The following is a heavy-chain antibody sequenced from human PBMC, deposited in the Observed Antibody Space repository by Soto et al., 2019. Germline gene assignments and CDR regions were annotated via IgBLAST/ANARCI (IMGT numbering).Heavy chain of an antibody. D-gene: IGHD6-13*01. V-gene: IGHV3-9*01. CDR3: AKDMSSSWYVGKLLDY. CDR2: ISWNSGSI. Sequence: PGGSLRLSCAASGFTFDDYAMHWVRQAPGKGLEWVSGISWNSGSIGYADSVKGRFTISRDNAKNSLYLQMNSLRAEDTALYYCAKDMSSSWYVGKLLDYWGQGTLVTVSS. J-gene: IGHJ4*02. CDR1: GFTFDDYA.